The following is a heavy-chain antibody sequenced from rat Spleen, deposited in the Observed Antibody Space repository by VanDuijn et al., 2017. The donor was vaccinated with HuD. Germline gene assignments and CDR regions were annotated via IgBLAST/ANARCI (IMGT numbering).Heavy chain of an antibody. CDR1: GFTFSNYG. J-gene: IGHJ2*01. CDR2: IIYDGSRT. D-gene: IGHD1-11*01. V-gene: IGHV5-19*01. Sequence: EVQLVDSGGGLVQPGRSLKLSCAASGFTFSNYGMHWIRQAPKKGLEWVATIIYDGSRTYYRDSVKGRFTISRDNAKSTLYLQMDSLRSEDTATYYCTTGGVLYWGQGVMVTVSS. CDR3: TTGGVLY.